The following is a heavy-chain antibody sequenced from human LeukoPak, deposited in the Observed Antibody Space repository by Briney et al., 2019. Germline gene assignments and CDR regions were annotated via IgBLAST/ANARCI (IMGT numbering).Heavy chain of an antibody. D-gene: IGHD6-13*01. V-gene: IGHV1-46*01. CDR1: GYTFTSYY. J-gene: IGHJ4*02. Sequence: ASVKVSCKASGYTFTSYYMHWVRQAPGQGLEWMGIINPSGGSTSYAQKFQGRVTMTRDTSTSTVYMELSSLRSEDTAVYYCARDEGRGQQLAYFDYWGQGTRVTVSS. CDR2: INPSGGST. CDR3: ARDEGRGQQLAYFDY.